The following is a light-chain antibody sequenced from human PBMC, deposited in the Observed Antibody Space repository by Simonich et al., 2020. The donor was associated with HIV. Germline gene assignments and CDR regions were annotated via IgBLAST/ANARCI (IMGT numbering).Light chain of an antibody. J-gene: IGKJ3*01. CDR1: QDIDNY. Sequence: DIQMTQSPSSLSASVGDRVTITCQASQDIDNYLNWYQQKPGKAPKLLIYDASNLETGVPSRFSGSGSGTDFTFTISSLQPEDIATYYCQQYDNLPLTFGPGTKVDIK. V-gene: IGKV1-33*01. CDR2: DAS. CDR3: QQYDNLPLT.